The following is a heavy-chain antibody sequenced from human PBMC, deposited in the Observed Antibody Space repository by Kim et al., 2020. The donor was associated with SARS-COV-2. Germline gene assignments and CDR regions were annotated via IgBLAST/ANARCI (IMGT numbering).Heavy chain of an antibody. D-gene: IGHD3-16*01. J-gene: IGHJ6*02. CDR2: IYYSGST. V-gene: IGHV4-31*03. CDR1: GGSISSGGYY. CDR3: ARDLRVYYYYGMDV. Sequence: SETLSLTCTVSGGSISSGGYYWSWIRQHPGKGLEWIGYIYYSGSTYYNPSLKSRVTISVDTSKNQFSLKLSSVTAADTAVYYCARDLRVYYYYGMDVWGQGTTVTVSS.